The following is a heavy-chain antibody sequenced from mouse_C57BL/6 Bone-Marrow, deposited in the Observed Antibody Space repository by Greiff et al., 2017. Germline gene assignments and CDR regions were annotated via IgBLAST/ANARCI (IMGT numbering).Heavy chain of an antibody. Sequence: LQASGAELARPGASVKMSCKASGYTFTSYTMHWVKQRPGQGLEWIGYINPSSGYTKYNQKFKDKATLTAEKSSRTAYMQLSSLTSEDSAVYYCARRNYYYAMDYWGQGTSVTVSS. CDR1: GYTFTSYT. CDR3: ARRNYYYAMDY. J-gene: IGHJ4*01. CDR2: INPSSGYT. D-gene: IGHD1-1*01. V-gene: IGHV1-4*01.